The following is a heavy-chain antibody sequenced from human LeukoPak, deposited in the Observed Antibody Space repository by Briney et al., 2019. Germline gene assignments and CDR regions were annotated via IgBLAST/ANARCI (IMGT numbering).Heavy chain of an antibody. J-gene: IGHJ4*02. CDR1: GFTFSSYG. Sequence: GGSLRLSCAASGFTFSSYGIHWVRQGPGKGLECVAFIRYDGTNKYYADSVKGRFTISRDNSKNTLYLQMNSLRAEDTAVYYCAKERKTYFYDTSGYPIDYWGQGTLVTVSS. D-gene: IGHD3-22*01. CDR3: AKERKTYFYDTSGYPIDY. V-gene: IGHV3-30*02. CDR2: IRYDGTNK.